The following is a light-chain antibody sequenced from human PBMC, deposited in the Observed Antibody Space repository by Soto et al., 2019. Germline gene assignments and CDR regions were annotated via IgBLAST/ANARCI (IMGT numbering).Light chain of an antibody. CDR2: DAS. J-gene: IGKJ1*01. CDR3: QQYNTFWT. Sequence: DIQMTQSPSTLSASVGDRVVITFRASQSISKWLAWYQQKPGRAPNFLIYDASTLESGVPSRFSGSGSGTEFTLTISSLQPDDFATYYCQQYNTFWTFGQGTKVDIK. CDR1: QSISKW. V-gene: IGKV1-5*01.